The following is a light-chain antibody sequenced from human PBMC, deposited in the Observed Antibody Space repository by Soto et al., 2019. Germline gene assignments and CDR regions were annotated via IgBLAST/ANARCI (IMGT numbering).Light chain of an antibody. CDR3: QQYNNWPRT. CDR1: QSVSGN. Sequence: EIVMTQSPATLSVSPGERATLSCRASQSVSGNLAWYQQKPGQAPRILIYGASTRATGNPAGFTGSGSGTEFTLTISSLHSAGFAVYYCQQYNNWPRTFGQGTKVEIK. CDR2: GAS. J-gene: IGKJ1*01. V-gene: IGKV3-15*01.